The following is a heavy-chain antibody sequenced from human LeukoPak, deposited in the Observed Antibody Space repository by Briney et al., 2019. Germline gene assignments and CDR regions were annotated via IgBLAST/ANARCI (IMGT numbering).Heavy chain of an antibody. J-gene: IGHJ4*02. Sequence: GRSLRLSCAASGFTFSSYGMHWVRQAPGKGLEWVAVISYDGSNKYYADSVKGRFTISRDNSKNTLYLQMNSLRAEDTAVYYCAKSVQWLVSYWGQGTLVTVSS. V-gene: IGHV3-30*18. D-gene: IGHD6-19*01. CDR3: AKSVQWLVSY. CDR1: GFTFSSYG. CDR2: ISYDGSNK.